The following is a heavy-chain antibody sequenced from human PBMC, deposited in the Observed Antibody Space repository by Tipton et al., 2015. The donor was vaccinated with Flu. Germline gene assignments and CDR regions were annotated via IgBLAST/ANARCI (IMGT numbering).Heavy chain of an antibody. J-gene: IGHJ3*02. CDR1: GYTFTSYY. CDR2: INPSGGST. Sequence: QLVQSGAEVKKPGASVKVSCKASGYTFTSYYMHWVRQAPGQGLERMGIINPSGGSTSYAQKLQGRVTMTRDTSTSTVYMELSSLRSGGPGVYFCARGPPYSSSLDAFDIWGQGTMVTVSS. D-gene: IGHD6-6*01. CDR3: ARGPPYSSSLDAFDI. V-gene: IGHV1-46*04.